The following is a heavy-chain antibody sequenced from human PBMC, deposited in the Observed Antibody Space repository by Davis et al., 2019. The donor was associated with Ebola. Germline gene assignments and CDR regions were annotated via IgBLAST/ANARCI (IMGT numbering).Heavy chain of an antibody. J-gene: IGHJ6*02. D-gene: IGHD6-13*01. CDR3: AGIGYSGHTYYYYYGMDV. CDR1: GFTFGDYA. V-gene: IGHV3-49*03. Sequence: GESLKISCTASGFTFGDYAMSWFRQAPGKGLEWVGFIRSKAYGGTTEYAASVKGRFTISRDDSKSIAYLQMNSLKTEDTAVYYCAGIGYSGHTYYYYYGMDVWGQGTTVTVSS. CDR2: IRSKAYGGTT.